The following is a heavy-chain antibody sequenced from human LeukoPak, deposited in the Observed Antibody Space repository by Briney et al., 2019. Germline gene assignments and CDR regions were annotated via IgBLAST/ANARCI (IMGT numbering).Heavy chain of an antibody. J-gene: IGHJ4*02. CDR2: VLHIESDE. CDR3: ARDRAAEVYTSCPSY. Sequence: GESLRLSCAASGFPFRNYGMHWVRQAPGKGLEWVAVVLHIESDEYHADSVKCRFTISRDISKSTLYLQMDSRRAEDTAIYYCARDRAAEVYTSCPSYWGQGTLVTVSS. V-gene: IGHV3-33*01. D-gene: IGHD3-16*01. CDR1: GFPFRNYG.